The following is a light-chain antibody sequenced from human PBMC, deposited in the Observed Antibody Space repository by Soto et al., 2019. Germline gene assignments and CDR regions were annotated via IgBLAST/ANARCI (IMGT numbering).Light chain of an antibody. CDR2: YDD. CDR1: SSNIGNNA. V-gene: IGLV1-36*01. J-gene: IGLJ3*02. Sequence: QSVLTQPPSVSEAPRQRVTISCSGSSSNIGNNAVNWYQQLPGKAPKLLIYYDDLLPSGVSDRLSGSKSGTSASLAISGLQSADEADYYCAAWDDSLNGGVFGGGTTLTVL. CDR3: AAWDDSLNGGV.